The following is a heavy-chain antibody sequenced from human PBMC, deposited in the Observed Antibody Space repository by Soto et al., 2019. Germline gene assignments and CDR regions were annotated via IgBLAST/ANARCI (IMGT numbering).Heavy chain of an antibody. CDR3: ARFGGDNVYSGESGGY. CDR1: GGSFSGYY. V-gene: IGHV4-34*01. J-gene: IGHJ4*02. D-gene: IGHD3-16*01. CDR2: ISHSGST. Sequence: QVQLQQWGAGLLKPSETLSLTCAVYGGSFSGYYWTWIRQSPGMGLEWIGEISHSGSTNYSPSLKSRVTISIDTSKSQFSLKLRSVTAADTALYYCARFGGDNVYSGESGGYWGQGTPVTVSS.